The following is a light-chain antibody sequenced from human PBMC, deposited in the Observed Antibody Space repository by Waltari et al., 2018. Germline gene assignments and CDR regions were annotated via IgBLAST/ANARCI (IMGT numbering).Light chain of an antibody. J-gene: IGLJ3*02. CDR1: SGHSSNV. Sequence: QLVLTQSPSASASLGASVKLTCTLSSGHSSNVIALLQQQPEKGPRYLMKVNSDGSHSKGDEIPDRFSGSTSGAERYLTISSVQSEDEADYYCQTGGNGTWVFGGGTKLTVL. CDR2: VNSDGSH. CDR3: QTGGNGTWV. V-gene: IGLV4-69*01.